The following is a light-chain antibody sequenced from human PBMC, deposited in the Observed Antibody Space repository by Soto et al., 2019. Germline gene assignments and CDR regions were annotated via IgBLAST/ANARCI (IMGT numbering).Light chain of an antibody. J-gene: IGKJ1*01. CDR1: LTIGDS. CDR2: GAS. Sequence: DIQMTQSPSSLSASVGDRVTITCRASLTIGDSLSWFQQKAGKPPTLLIYGASALQSGVPARFSGSGSGTEFTLTISKLRPDDFATYYCQQYDSFWTFGHGTKVDIK. CDR3: QQYDSFWT. V-gene: IGKV1-16*01.